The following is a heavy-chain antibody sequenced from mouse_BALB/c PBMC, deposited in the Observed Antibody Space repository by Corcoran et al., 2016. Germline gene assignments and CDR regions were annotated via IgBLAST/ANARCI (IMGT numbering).Heavy chain of an antibody. Sequence: EAQLQLSGPELLRHGPSMKLPYTAPRYSFTGYPMNWAKQSHGKHLEWIGLINPYNGGTSYNQKFKGKATLNVDKSSSTAYMELLSLTSEDSADYYGAISGNYFDYWGQGTTLTVS. CDR3: AISGNYFDY. J-gene: IGHJ2*01. D-gene: IGHD1-1*02. CDR2: INPYNGGT. V-gene: IGHV1-26*01. CDR1: RYSFTGYP.